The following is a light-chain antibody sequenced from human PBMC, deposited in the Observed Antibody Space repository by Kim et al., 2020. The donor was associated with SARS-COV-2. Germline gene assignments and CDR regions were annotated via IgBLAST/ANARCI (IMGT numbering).Light chain of an antibody. J-gene: IGLJ2*01. V-gene: IGLV3-1*01. CDR3: QAWDSSTHVV. CDR2: QDS. CDR1: KLGDKY. Sequence: SYELTQPPSVSVSPGQTASITCSGDKLGDKYACWYQQKPGQSPVLVICQDSKRPSGIPERFSGSNSGNTATLTISGTQAMDEADYYCQAWDSSTHVVFGG.